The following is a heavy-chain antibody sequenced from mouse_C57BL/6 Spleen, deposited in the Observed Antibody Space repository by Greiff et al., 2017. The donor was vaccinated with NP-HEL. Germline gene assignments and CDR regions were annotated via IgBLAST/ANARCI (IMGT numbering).Heavy chain of an antibody. Sequence: EVQLQESEGGLVQPGSSMKLSCTASGFTFSDYYMAWVRQVPEKGLEWVANITYDGSSTYYLDSLKSRFIISRDNAKNILYLQMSSLKSEDTATCYCARDGGYYGNYEDMDYWGQGTSVTVSS. V-gene: IGHV5-16*01. CDR3: ARDGGYYGNYEDMDY. CDR1: GFTFSDYY. CDR2: ITYDGSST. J-gene: IGHJ4*01. D-gene: IGHD2-1*01.